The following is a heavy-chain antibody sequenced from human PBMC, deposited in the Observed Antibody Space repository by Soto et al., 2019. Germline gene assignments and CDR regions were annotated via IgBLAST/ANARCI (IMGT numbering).Heavy chain of an antibody. V-gene: IGHV4-30-2*01. J-gene: IGHJ5*02. CDR2: IYHSGST. D-gene: IGHD3-22*01. CDR3: ARSITMIYNLWFDP. Sequence: QLQLQESGSGLVKPSQTLSLTCAVSGGSISSGGYSWSWIRQPPGKGLEWIGYIYHSGSTYYNPSLKSRVTISVDRSKNQFSLKLSSVTAADTAVYYCARSITMIYNLWFDPWGQGTLVTVSS. CDR1: GGSISSGGYS.